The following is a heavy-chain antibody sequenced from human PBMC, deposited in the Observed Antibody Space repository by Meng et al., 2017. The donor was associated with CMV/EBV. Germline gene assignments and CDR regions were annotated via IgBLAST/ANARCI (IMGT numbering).Heavy chain of an antibody. CDR3: VRDHNWGPDY. V-gene: IGHV1-2*02. CDR1: GYRFSGHY. D-gene: IGHD1-1*01. CDR2: IYPNSGGT. Sequence: QVQLVQPGAEVKSPGASVKVSCQTSGYRFSGHYMHWVRQAPGQGLEWMGWIYPNSGGTHYAQKFQDRVTMTRDTSISTVYMELSRLTSDDTAVYYCVRDHNWGPDYWGQGTLVTVSS. J-gene: IGHJ4*02.